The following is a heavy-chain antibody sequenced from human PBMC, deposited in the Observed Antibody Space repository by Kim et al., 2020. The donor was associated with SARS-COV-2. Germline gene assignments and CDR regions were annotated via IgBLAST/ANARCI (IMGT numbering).Heavy chain of an antibody. V-gene: IGHV4-59*13. J-gene: IGHJ6*01. CDR2: IHYSGDT. CDR3: VRDHNFALDL. D-gene: IGHD1-20*01. Sequence: SETLSLTCTVSGGSITSYSWSWIRQPPVKGLEWIGYIHYSGDTNSNPSLKSRVTMSIDTSMNQLSLKLTYVTAADTAVYYCVRDHNFALDLWGLGTTVT. CDR1: GGSITSYS.